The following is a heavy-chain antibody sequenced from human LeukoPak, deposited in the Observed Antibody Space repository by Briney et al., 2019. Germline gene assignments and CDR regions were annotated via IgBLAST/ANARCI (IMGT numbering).Heavy chain of an antibody. CDR1: GYTFTSYG. Sequence: GASVKVSCKASGYTFTSYGISWVRQAPGQGLEWMGWISAYNGNTNYAQKLQGRVTMTTDTSTSTAYMELRSLRSDDTAVYYCASGRLGELSRGLDGDAFDIWGQGTMVTVSS. V-gene: IGHV1-18*01. J-gene: IGHJ3*02. CDR2: ISAYNGNT. CDR3: ASGRLGELSRGLDGDAFDI. D-gene: IGHD3-16*02.